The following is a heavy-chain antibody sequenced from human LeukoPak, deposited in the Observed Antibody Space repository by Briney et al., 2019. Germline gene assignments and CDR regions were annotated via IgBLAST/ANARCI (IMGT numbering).Heavy chain of an antibody. Sequence: SETLSLTCTVSGGSISSSSYYWGWIRQPPGKGLEWIGSIYYSGSTYYNPSLKSRVTISVDTSKNQFSLKLSSVTAADTAVYYCARDFGMVRGNWFDPWGQGTLVTVSS. CDR2: IYYSGST. CDR1: GGSISSSSYY. V-gene: IGHV4-39*07. J-gene: IGHJ5*02. CDR3: ARDFGMVRGNWFDP. D-gene: IGHD3-10*01.